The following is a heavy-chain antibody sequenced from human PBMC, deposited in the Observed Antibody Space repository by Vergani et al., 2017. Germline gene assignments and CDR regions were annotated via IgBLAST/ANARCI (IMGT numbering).Heavy chain of an antibody. Sequence: VQLVESGGGVVQPGRSLRLSCTASGFTFGDYAMSWVRQAPGKGLEWVGFIRSKAYGGTTEYAASVKGRFTISRDDSKSIAYLQMNSLKTEDTAVYYCTSRYDSSGYHGDYFDYWGQGTLVTVSS. J-gene: IGHJ4*02. D-gene: IGHD3-22*01. CDR3: TSRYDSSGYHGDYFDY. CDR2: IRSKAYGGTT. CDR1: GFTFGDYA. V-gene: IGHV3-49*04.